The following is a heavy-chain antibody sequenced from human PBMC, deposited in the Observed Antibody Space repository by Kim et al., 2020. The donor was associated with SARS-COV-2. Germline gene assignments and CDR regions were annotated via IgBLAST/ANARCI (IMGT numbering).Heavy chain of an antibody. V-gene: IGHV3-23*01. Sequence: DSVKGRFTISRNNSKTTMYLKMNSLRAEDTAVYYWAPTLDYGGNSDRPDYWGQGTLVTVSS. CDR3: APTLDYGGNSDRPDY. D-gene: IGHD4-17*01. J-gene: IGHJ4*02.